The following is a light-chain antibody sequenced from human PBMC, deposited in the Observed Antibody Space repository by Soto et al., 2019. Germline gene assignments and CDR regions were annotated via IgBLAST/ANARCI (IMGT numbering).Light chain of an antibody. J-gene: IGKJ1*01. CDR2: WAS. CDR3: QHYYSPPWT. CDR1: QSVLYSSNNKNQ. Sequence: DIVMTQSPDSLTVSLGDRATINCKSSQSVLYSSNNKNQLAWYQQKPGQPPKLLIYWASTRESGVPDRFSGSGSVTDFTLTISSLQAEDVAVYYCQHYYSPPWTFGQGTKVEIK. V-gene: IGKV4-1*01.